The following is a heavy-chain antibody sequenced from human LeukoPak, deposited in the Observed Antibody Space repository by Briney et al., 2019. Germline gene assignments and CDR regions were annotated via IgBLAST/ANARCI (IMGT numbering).Heavy chain of an antibody. J-gene: IGHJ4*02. CDR1: GYTFTSYY. D-gene: IGHD6-19*01. Sequence: WASVKVSCKASGYTFTSYYMHWVRQAPGQGLEWMGIINPSGGSTSYAQKFQGRVTMTRDTSTSTVYMELSSLRAEDTAVYYCARGILAVAGTGYFDSWGQGTLVTVSS. CDR3: ARGILAVAGTGYFDS. V-gene: IGHV1-46*01. CDR2: INPSGGST.